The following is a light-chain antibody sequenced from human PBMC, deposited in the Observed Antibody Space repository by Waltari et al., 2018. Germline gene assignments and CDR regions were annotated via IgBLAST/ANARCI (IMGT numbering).Light chain of an antibody. CDR2: AAA. Sequence: DIQMTQSPSSLSASVGDRVNIACRASQSISTYLKWYQQKPGKAPKLLIYAAASLQSGVPSRFSGSGSGTEFTLTISSLQPEDFATYYCQQSYSTPDTFGQGTRLEIK. J-gene: IGKJ2*01. V-gene: IGKV1-39*01. CDR3: QQSYSTPDT. CDR1: QSISTY.